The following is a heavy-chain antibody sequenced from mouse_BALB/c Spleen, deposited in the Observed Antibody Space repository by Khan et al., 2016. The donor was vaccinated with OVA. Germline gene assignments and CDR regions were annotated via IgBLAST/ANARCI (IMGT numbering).Heavy chain of an antibody. CDR1: GYTFSSYL. CDR2: IYPGNNET. Sequence: EVQLQESGTVLARPGASVKMSCKTSGYTFSSYLIHWVKQRPGQGLEWVGDIYPGNNETTYIEKFKDKAKLTAGTSATTAYMDLSSLTNEDFAVYYWTRGGYSSFAYWGQGTLVTVSA. CDR3: TRGGYSSFAY. J-gene: IGHJ3*01. V-gene: IGHV1-5*01. D-gene: IGHD2-12*01.